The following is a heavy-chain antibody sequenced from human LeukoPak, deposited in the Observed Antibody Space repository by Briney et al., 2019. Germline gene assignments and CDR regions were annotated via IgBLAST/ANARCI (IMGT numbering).Heavy chain of an antibody. D-gene: IGHD3-22*01. J-gene: IGHJ4*02. Sequence: SGPTLVKPTQTLTLTCTFSGFSLSTSGVGVGWIRQPPGKALEWLALIYWDDDKRYSPSLKSRLTITKDTSKNQVVLTMTNMDPVDTGTYYCARFRITMISPYFDYWGQGTLVTVSS. V-gene: IGHV2-5*02. CDR1: GFSLSTSGVG. CDR2: IYWDDDK. CDR3: ARFRITMISPYFDY.